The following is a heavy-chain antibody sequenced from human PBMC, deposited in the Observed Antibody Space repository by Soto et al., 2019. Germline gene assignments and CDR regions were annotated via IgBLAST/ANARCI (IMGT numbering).Heavy chain of an antibody. V-gene: IGHV3-64D*06. D-gene: IGHD3-3*01. CDR1: GFTFSSYA. CDR2: VSSNGGTT. J-gene: IGHJ4*02. CDR3: VKDVTPYYFWSGYFSNFDY. Sequence: GGSLRLSCSASGFTFSSYAMHWVRQAPGKGLEYVSAVSSNGGTTYYADSVKGRFTISRDNSKNTLYLQMSTLTAEDTAVYYCVKDVTPYYFWSGYFSNFDYWGQGTLVTVSS.